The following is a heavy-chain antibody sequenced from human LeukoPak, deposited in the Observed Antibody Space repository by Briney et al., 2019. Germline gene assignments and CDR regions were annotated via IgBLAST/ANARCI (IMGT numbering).Heavy chain of an antibody. J-gene: IGHJ3*02. V-gene: IGHV4-34*01. Sequence: SETLSLTCAVSGASFSGYFWDWIRQSPEKGLEWIGEIKYDGTTNYNPSLTSRVTMSIDKATNQFHLKVTSLTAADTAVYYCARGPDYYGDYISWFPDAFHIWGQGTLVSVSP. CDR1: GASFSGYF. CDR3: ARGPDYYGDYISWFPDAFHI. D-gene: IGHD4-17*01. CDR2: IKYDGTT.